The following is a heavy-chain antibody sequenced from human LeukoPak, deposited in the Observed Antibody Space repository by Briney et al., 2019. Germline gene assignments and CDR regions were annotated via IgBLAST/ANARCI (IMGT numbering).Heavy chain of an antibody. J-gene: IGHJ5*01. CDR2: IYDRGIT. V-gene: IGHV4-61*01. Sequence: SETLSLTCTVSGGSVSSGSYYWSWIRQSPGKGLEWIGYIYDRGITDYNPSLRSRVTISVDMSKNQFSLKLSSVTAADTAVYYWAKWISVRLVATGIFDSWGREPWSPSPQ. CDR3: AKWISVRLVATGIFDS. CDR1: GGSVSSGSYY. D-gene: IGHD6-13*01.